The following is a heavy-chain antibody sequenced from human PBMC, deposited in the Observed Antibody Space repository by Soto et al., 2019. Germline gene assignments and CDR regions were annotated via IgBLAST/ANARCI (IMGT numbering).Heavy chain of an antibody. Sequence: QVQLVESGGGLVQPGRSLRLSCAASGFTFSSYSMHWVRQAPGKGLEWVAVISYDGSNKYYAASVKGRFTISRDNSKNTLYLQMNSLAAEDTDVYYCARERNSYDDFWGGYYISGYFHHWGQGTLVTVSS. CDR1: GFTFSSYS. D-gene: IGHD3-3*01. J-gene: IGHJ1*01. CDR2: ISYDGSNK. CDR3: ARERNSYDDFWGGYYISGYFHH. V-gene: IGHV3-30-3*01.